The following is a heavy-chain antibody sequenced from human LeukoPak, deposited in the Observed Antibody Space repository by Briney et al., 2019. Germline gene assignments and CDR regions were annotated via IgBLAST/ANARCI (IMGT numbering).Heavy chain of an antibody. CDR1: GYTFSDHY. CDR2: ICSGSST. CDR3: VRWEWDI. J-gene: IGHJ3*02. Sequence: GRSLRLSCAASGYTFSDHYIDWVSQARGKGLEWVLVICSGSSTYYADTVKGRFTISTDNSKNTLYLQMNSLRVEDTAVYYCVRWEWDIWGQGTMVTVSS. V-gene: IGHV3-66*01. D-gene: IGHD1-26*01.